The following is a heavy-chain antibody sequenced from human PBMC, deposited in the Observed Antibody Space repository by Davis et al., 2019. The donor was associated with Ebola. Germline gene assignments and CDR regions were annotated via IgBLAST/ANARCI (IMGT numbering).Heavy chain of an antibody. CDR3: ARIGYSYGHKPIDY. D-gene: IGHD5-18*01. Sequence: MPGGSLRLSCAVYGGSFSSYYWSWIRQPPGKGLEWIGYIYYSGSTNYNPSLKSRVTISVDTSKNQFSLKLSSVTAADTAVYYCARIGYSYGHKPIDYWGQGTLVTVSS. J-gene: IGHJ4*02. CDR2: IYYSGST. V-gene: IGHV4-59*01. CDR1: GGSFSSYY.